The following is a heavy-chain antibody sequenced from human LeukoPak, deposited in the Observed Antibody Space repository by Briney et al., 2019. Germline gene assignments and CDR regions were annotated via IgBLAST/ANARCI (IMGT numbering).Heavy chain of an antibody. V-gene: IGHV1-2*02. CDR1: GYTFTDYY. J-gene: IGHJ4*02. D-gene: IGHD6-13*01. Sequence: ASVKVSCKASGYTFTDYYIHWVRQAPGQGLEWMGWINPDSGGTNFAQNFQGRVTVTRDTSISTAYMELSRLNSDDTAVYYCARCTDSSWYCPFDYWGQGTLVTVSS. CDR2: INPDSGGT. CDR3: ARCTDSSWYCPFDY.